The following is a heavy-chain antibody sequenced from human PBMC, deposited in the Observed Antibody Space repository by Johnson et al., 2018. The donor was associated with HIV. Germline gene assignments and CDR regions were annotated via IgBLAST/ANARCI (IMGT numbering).Heavy chain of an antibody. V-gene: IGHV3-13*01. D-gene: IGHD4-17*01. CDR1: GFTFSSYD. J-gene: IGHJ3*02. CDR2: ICTAGDT. Sequence: VQLVESGGGVVQPGGSLRLSCAASGFTFSSYDMHWVRQVTRKGLEWVSAICTAGDTYYPCHVQGRFTISRENAKNSLYLQMNSLRAGDTAVYYCARDNGEDAFDIWGQGTMVTVSS. CDR3: ARDNGEDAFDI.